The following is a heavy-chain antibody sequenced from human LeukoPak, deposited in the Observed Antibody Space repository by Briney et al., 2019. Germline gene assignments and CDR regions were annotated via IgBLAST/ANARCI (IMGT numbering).Heavy chain of an antibody. Sequence: GGSLRLSCAASGFTFSSYAMSWVRQAPGKGLEWVSAISGSGGSTYYADSVKGRFTISRDNSKDTLYLQMNSLRAEDTAVYYCAKGLRRRNYYDSSGYLGFDYWGQGTLVTVSS. D-gene: IGHD3-22*01. V-gene: IGHV3-23*01. J-gene: IGHJ4*02. CDR3: AKGLRRRNYYDSSGYLGFDY. CDR1: GFTFSSYA. CDR2: ISGSGGST.